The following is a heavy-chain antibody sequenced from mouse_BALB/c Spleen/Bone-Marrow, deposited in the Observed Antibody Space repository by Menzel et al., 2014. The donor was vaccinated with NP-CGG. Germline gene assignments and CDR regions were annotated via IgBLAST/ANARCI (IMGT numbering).Heavy chain of an antibody. CDR2: INPSNGRT. V-gene: IGHV1S81*02. J-gene: IGHJ2*01. Sequence: QVQLKQSGAELVKPGASVKLSCKASGYTFTSYWMHWVKQRPGQGLEWIGEINPSNGRTNYNEKFKTKATLTVDKSSNTAYMQLSRLTSEDSAVYYCARKGADYEDYWGQGTPLTVSS. CDR3: ARKGADYEDY. D-gene: IGHD2-4*01. CDR1: GYTFTSYW.